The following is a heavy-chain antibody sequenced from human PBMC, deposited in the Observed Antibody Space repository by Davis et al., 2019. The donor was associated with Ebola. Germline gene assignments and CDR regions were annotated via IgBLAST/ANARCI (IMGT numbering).Heavy chain of an antibody. CDR1: GFAFSAYW. CDR2: IYSDGRRT. V-gene: IGHV3-74*01. D-gene: IGHD4-23*01. CDR3: ARGGAVAPD. Sequence: GESLKISCAASGFAFSAYWMHWVRQTPEKGLVWVARIYSDGRRTAYADSVKGRFTISRDNAKNTLYLQMNSLRAEDTAVYFCARGGAVAPDWGPGTLVTVSS. J-gene: IGHJ4*02.